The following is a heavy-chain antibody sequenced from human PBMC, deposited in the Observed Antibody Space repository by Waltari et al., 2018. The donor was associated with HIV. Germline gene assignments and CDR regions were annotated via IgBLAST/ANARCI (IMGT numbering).Heavy chain of an antibody. D-gene: IGHD3-3*01. CDR1: GYPFTNYD. Sequence: QGQLVQSGAEVKQSGASVRISCKASGYPFTNYDINWLRQATGQGLEWMGRMNPSTGNAGYANNFQGRVTMTRDIPINTAYMELSGLTSHDTAVYYCSTSRPGAMFGDAWGQGTLVTVSS. CDR2: MNPSTGNA. J-gene: IGHJ5*02. V-gene: IGHV1-8*01. CDR3: STSRPGAMFGDA.